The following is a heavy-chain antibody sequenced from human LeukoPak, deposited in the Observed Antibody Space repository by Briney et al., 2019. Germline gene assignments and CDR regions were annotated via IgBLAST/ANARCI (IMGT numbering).Heavy chain of an antibody. Sequence: GRSLRLSCAASGFTFSSYGMHWVRQAPGKGLEWVSVISYDGGNKYYADSVKGRFTISRDNSKNALYLQMNSLRAEDTAVYYCAKDESDSYYYGSGSYSPIDWGQGTLVTVSS. CDR1: GFTFSSYG. V-gene: IGHV3-30*18. J-gene: IGHJ4*02. CDR3: AKDESDSYYYGSGSYSPID. D-gene: IGHD3-10*01. CDR2: ISYDGGNK.